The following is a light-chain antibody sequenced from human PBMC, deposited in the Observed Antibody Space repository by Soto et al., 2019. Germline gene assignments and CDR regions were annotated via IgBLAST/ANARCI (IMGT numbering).Light chain of an antibody. Sequence: EMVMTQSPATLSVSPGERATLSCRASQSVRSSLAWYQQKPGQAPRLLIYAASTRATGVPARFSGSGSGTEFTLTISSLQSEDFAVYYCQQYDNWWTFGQGTKVEIK. CDR2: AAS. CDR1: QSVRSS. V-gene: IGKV3-15*01. J-gene: IGKJ1*01. CDR3: QQYDNWWT.